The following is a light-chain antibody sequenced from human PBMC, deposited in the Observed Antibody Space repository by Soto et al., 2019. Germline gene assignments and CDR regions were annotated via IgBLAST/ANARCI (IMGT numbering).Light chain of an antibody. CDR2: GAS. Sequence: IVLTQSPGTLSLSPGERATLSCGASQSVTSNYLAWYKQKPGQAPRLLIFGASIRVTGIPDRVIGSGSGTEFTLTITRLEPEDFEVYYCQHYVTSLTTFGQGTKVDIK. CDR3: QHYVTSLTT. V-gene: IGKV3-20*01. CDR1: QSVTSNY. J-gene: IGKJ1*01.